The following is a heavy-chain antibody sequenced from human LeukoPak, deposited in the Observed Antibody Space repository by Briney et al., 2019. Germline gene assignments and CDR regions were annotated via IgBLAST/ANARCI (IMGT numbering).Heavy chain of an antibody. CDR1: GFTFSSYE. Sequence: HPGGSLRLSCAVSGFTFSSYEMNWVRQAPGKGLEWVSYISSSGSTIYYADSVKGRFTISRDNAKNSLYLQMNSLRAEDTAVYYCARGGKGSLVRRIRKTAHFDYWGQGTLVTVSS. V-gene: IGHV3-48*03. CDR3: ARGGKGSLVRRIRKTAHFDY. D-gene: IGHD6-6*01. J-gene: IGHJ4*02. CDR2: ISSSGSTI.